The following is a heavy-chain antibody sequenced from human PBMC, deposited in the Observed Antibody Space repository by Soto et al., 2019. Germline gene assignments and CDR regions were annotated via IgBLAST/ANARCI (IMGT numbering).Heavy chain of an antibody. CDR3: ARDSGSGCFDY. CDR1: GGSISSYY. CDR2: IYYSGST. J-gene: IGHJ4*02. V-gene: IGHV4-59*01. D-gene: IGHD6-19*01. Sequence: SETLSLTCTVSGGSISSYYWSWIRQPPGKGLEWIGYIYYSGSTNYNPSLKSRVTISVDTSKNQFSLKLSSVTAADTAVYYCARDSGSGCFDYWGQGTLVTVS.